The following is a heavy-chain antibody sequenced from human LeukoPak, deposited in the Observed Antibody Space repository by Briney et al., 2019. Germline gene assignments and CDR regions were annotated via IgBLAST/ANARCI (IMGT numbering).Heavy chain of an antibody. J-gene: IGHJ4*02. CDR2: ISYDGSNK. CDR3: ARGRNYYDSSAPYFDY. Sequence: PGRSLRLSCAASGFTFSSYAMHWVRQAPGKGLEWVAVISYDGSNKYYADSVKGRFTISRDNSENTLYLQMNSLRAEDTAVYYCARGRNYYDSSAPYFDYWGQGTLVTVSP. D-gene: IGHD3-22*01. V-gene: IGHV3-30*03. CDR1: GFTFSSYA.